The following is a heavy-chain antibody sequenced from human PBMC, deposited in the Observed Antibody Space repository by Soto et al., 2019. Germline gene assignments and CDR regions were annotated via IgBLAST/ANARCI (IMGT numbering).Heavy chain of an antibody. CDR3: AKEITRDGYNIP. V-gene: IGHV3-23*01. J-gene: IGHJ4*02. Sequence: GVLRLSCAASGFTFSSYAMSWVRQAPGKGLEWVSAISGSGGSTYYADSVKGRFTISRDNSKNTLYLQMNSLRAEDTAVYYCAKEITRDGYNIPWGQGTLVTVSS. D-gene: IGHD5-12*01. CDR1: GFTFSSYA. CDR2: ISGSGGST.